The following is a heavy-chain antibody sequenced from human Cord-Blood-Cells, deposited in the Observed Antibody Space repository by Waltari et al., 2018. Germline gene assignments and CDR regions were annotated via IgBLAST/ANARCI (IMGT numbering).Heavy chain of an antibody. J-gene: IGHJ6*03. Sequence: QVQLVQSGAEVKKPGSSVKVSCKASGGTFSSYAISWVRQARGQGLEWMGGIIPIFGTANYAQKFQGRVTITADESTSTAYMELSSLRSEDTAVYYCARSLNPNDYSNYYYYMDVWGKGTTVTVSS. V-gene: IGHV1-69*01. D-gene: IGHD4-4*01. CDR3: ARSLNPNDYSNYYYYMDV. CDR1: GGTFSSYA. CDR2: IIPIFGTA.